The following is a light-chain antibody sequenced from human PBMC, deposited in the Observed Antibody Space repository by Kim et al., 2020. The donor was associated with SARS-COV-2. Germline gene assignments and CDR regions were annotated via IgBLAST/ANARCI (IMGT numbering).Light chain of an antibody. CDR2: RAY. J-gene: IGKJ1*01. CDR1: QSISSW. V-gene: IGKV1-5*03. Sequence: ASVGDRVSITCRASQSISSWLAWYQHKPGKAPKLLIQRAYSLNGGVSSRFSGSESGTEFTLSISSLQPDDFATYYCHQYDSYPWTFGQGTKVDIK. CDR3: HQYDSYPWT.